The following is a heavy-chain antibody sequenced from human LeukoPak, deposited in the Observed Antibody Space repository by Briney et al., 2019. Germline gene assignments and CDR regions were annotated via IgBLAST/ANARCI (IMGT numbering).Heavy chain of an antibody. D-gene: IGHD6-6*01. CDR1: GLPFSVYS. CDR3: AKGHYSSSRYFDY. Sequence: PGGSLRLSCAASGLPFSVYSMSWVRQAPGKGLEWVSSILRGYIYYADSVKGRFTVSRDNAKNSLYLQMNSLRAEDTAVYYCAKGHYSSSRYFDYWGQGTLVTVSS. CDR2: ILRGYI. V-gene: IGHV3-21*04. J-gene: IGHJ4*02.